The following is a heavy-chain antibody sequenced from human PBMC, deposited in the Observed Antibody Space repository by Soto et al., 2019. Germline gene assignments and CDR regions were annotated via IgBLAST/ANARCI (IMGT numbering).Heavy chain of an antibody. CDR2: ISYDGSNK. Sequence: GGSLRLSCAASGFTFSSYAMHWVRQAPGKGLEWVAVISYDGSNKYYADSVKGRFTISRDNSKNTLYLQMNSLRAEDTAVYYCARDLEERNNWNCYDYWGQGTLVTVSS. CDR1: GFTFSSYA. CDR3: ARDLEERNNWNCYDY. V-gene: IGHV3-30-3*01. J-gene: IGHJ4*02. D-gene: IGHD1-20*01.